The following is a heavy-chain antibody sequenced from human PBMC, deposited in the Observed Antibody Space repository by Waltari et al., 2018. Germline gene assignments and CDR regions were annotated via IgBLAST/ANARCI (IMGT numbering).Heavy chain of an antibody. V-gene: IGHV3-7*01. CDR1: GFTFSDYW. J-gene: IGHJ4*02. D-gene: IGHD2-21*01. Sequence: EVQLVESGGGLVQPGGSLRLSCAAFGFTFSDYWMTWVRQAPGEGLEWVANIKKDGGEKDYVDSVKGRFTVSRDNAKNSLYLQMSSLRAEDTAVYYCARDRGYCGGDCYKNLDSWGQGTLVAVSS. CDR3: ARDRGYCGGDCYKNLDS. CDR2: IKKDGGEK.